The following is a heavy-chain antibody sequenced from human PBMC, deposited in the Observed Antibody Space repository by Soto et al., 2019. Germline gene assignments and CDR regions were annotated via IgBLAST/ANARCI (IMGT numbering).Heavy chain of an antibody. V-gene: IGHV3-23*01. CDR2: IRGRGDSS. CDR1: GFTFSSYA. CDR3: ATSPRYCSGGSCYVDY. J-gene: IGHJ4*02. Sequence: GGSLRLSCAASGFTFSSYAMSWVRQAPGKGLEWVSAIRGRGDSSYYADAVKGWFIISRENSQKKLYLQMNSQRAEDTYLYYCATSPRYCSGGSCYVDYWGQGTLVTVSS. D-gene: IGHD2-15*01.